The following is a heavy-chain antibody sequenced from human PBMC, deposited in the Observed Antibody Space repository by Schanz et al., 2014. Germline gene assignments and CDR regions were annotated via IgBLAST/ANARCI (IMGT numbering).Heavy chain of an antibody. CDR2: IYIGGNT. J-gene: IGHJ4*02. V-gene: IGHV3-66*01. CDR1: GFSVGNKY. Sequence: AASGFSVGNKYMNWVRQAPGKGLEWVSFIYIGGNTYYADSVKGRFTISRDNSKNTVYIQMNSRRAKDTAVYYCGRGGHAYFFDDWGQR. CDR3: GRGGHAYFFDD.